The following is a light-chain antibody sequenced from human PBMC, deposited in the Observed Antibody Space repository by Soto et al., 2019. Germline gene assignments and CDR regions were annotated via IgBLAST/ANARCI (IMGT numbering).Light chain of an antibody. CDR2: AAS. V-gene: IGKV1-6*01. CDR1: QGIRND. Sequence: IQMTPSPSSLSASVVDSVTITCRASQGIRNDLGWYQQKPGKAPKLLIYAASSLQSGVPSRFSGSGSGTDFTLTISSLQPEDFATYYCLQDYNYPWTFGQGTKVDI. CDR3: LQDYNYPWT. J-gene: IGKJ1*01.